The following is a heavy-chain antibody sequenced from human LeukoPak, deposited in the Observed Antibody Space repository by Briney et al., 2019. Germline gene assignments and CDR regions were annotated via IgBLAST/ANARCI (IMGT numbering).Heavy chain of an antibody. CDR3: ARSFGIAAAGLDY. D-gene: IGHD6-13*01. CDR1: GYTFTGYY. V-gene: IGHV1-69*02. CDR2: IIPILGIA. J-gene: IGHJ4*02. Sequence: SVKVSCKASGYTFTGYYMHWVRQAPGQGLEWMGRIIPILGIANYAQKFQGRVTITADKSTSTAYMELSSLRSEDTAVYYCARSFGIAAAGLDYWGQGTLVTVSS.